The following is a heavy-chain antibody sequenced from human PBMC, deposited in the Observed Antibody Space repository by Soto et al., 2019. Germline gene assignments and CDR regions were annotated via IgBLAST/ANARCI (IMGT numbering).Heavy chain of an antibody. D-gene: IGHD1-20*01. Sequence: PSETLSLTCIVSGGSVNSGTSYWAWLRQPPGKELEWIGLISFGGTAFYSVSLNSRGTMSVDTSKNQFSLRLTSVTAADTAVYYCGRLNQEEYNTKHGWLDPWGQGILVTVSS. J-gene: IGHJ5*02. CDR3: GRLNQEEYNTKHGWLDP. V-gene: IGHV4-39*01. CDR2: ISFGGTA. CDR1: GGSVNSGTSY.